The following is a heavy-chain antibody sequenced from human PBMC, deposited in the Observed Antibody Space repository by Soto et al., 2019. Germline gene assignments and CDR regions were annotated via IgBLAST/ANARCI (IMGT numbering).Heavy chain of an antibody. Sequence: EVQLLESGGGLVQPGGSLRLSCAASGFTFSTYAMNWVRQAPGKGLEWVSSIDGIGGGTYYADSVKGRFTISRDNSKYTLYLQMNSLRAEDAAIYYCAKVDRQTKLGGTTNWGQGTLVTVS. J-gene: IGHJ4*02. CDR2: IDGIGGGT. D-gene: IGHD1-26*01. CDR1: GFTFSTYA. CDR3: AKVDRQTKLGGTTN. V-gene: IGHV3-23*01.